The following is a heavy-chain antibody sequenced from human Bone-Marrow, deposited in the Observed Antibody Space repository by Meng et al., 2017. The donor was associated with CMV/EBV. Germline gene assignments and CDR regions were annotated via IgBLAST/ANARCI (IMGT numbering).Heavy chain of an antibody. CDR1: GYTFTSYD. Sequence: ASVKVSCKASGYTFTSYDINWVRQATGQGLEWMGWMNPNSGNTGYAQKFQGRVTMTRNTSISTAYMELSSLRSEDTAVYYCARDGWEQLVRKDLYYYYYGMDVWGQGTTVTVSS. D-gene: IGHD6-6*01. J-gene: IGHJ6*02. V-gene: IGHV1-8*01. CDR2: MNPNSGNT. CDR3: ARDGWEQLVRKDLYYYYYGMDV.